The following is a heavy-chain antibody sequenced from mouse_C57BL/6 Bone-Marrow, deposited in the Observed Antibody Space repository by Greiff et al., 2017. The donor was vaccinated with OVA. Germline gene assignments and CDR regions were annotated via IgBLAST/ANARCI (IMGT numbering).Heavy chain of an antibody. J-gene: IGHJ4*01. CDR1: GFTFSDFY. Sequence: EVKVVESGGGLVQSGRSLRLSCATSGFTFSDFYMEWVRQAPGKGLEWIAASRNKANDYTTEYSASVKGRFIVSRDTSQSILYLQMNALRAEDTAIYYCARDADDGYYPYYYAMDYWGQGTSVTVSS. CDR2: SRNKANDYTT. V-gene: IGHV7-1*01. D-gene: IGHD2-3*01. CDR3: ARDADDGYYPYYYAMDY.